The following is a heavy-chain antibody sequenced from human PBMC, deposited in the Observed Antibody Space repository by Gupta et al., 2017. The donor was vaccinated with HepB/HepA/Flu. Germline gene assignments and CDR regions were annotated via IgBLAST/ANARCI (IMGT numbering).Heavy chain of an antibody. D-gene: IGHD6-19*01. J-gene: IGHJ4*02. V-gene: IGHV3-33*01. Sequence: QVQLVESGGGVVQPGRSLRLSCAASGFTFSSYGMHWVRQAPGKGLEWVAVIWYDGSNKYYADSVKGRFTISRDNSKNTLYLQMNSLRAEDTAVYYCAREVVAGGIFFDYWGQGTLVTVSS. CDR3: AREVVAGGIFFDY. CDR2: IWYDGSNK. CDR1: GFTFSSYG.